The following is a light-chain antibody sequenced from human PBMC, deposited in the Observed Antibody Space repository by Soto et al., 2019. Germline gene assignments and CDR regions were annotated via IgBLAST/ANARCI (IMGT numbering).Light chain of an antibody. J-gene: IGKJ1*01. CDR3: QQYYTTRWT. CDR1: QSVSSH. V-gene: IGKV3-15*01. Sequence: EIVMTQSPGTLSVSPGERATLSCRASQSVSSHLAWYQQKPGQAPQLLIYWASTRESGVPDRFSGSESGTDFTLTISSLQAEDVAVYYCQQYYTTRWTFGQGTKVEIK. CDR2: WAS.